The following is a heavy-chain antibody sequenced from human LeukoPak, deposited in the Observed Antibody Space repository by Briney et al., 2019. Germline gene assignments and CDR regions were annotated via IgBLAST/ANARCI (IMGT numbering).Heavy chain of an antibody. CDR1: GYTFTGYY. J-gene: IGHJ4*02. CDR2: INPNSGGT. Sequence: ASVKVSCKASGYTFTGYYMHWVRQAPGQGLEWMGWINPNSGGTNYAQKFQGRVTMTRDTSISTAYLQWSSLKASDTAMYYCARSLGYCSGGSCYADYWGQGTLVTVSS. CDR3: ARSLGYCSGGSCYADY. V-gene: IGHV1-2*02. D-gene: IGHD2-15*01.